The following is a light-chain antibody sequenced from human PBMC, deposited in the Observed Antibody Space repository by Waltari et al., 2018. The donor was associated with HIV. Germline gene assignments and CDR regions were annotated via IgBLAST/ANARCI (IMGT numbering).Light chain of an antibody. J-gene: IGKJ4*01. CDR2: AAS. CDR1: QSISSY. V-gene: IGKV1-39*01. Sequence: IPMTQSPSSLSASVGARVTIPCRASQSISSYLNWYQQKPGKAPKLLIYAASSLQSGVPSRFSGSGSGTDFTLTISSLQPEDFATYYCQQSYSTPLLTFGGGTKVEIK. CDR3: QQSYSTPLLT.